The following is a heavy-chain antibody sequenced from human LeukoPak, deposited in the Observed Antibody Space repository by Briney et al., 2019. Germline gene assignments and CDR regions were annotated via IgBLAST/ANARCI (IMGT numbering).Heavy chain of an antibody. CDR3: ARRSSSYYYYYGMDV. CDR1: GYTFTSYG. D-gene: IGHD6-13*01. Sequence: GASVKVSCKASGYTFTSYGISWVRQAPGQGLEWMGWISAYNGNTNYAQKLQGRVTMTTDTSTSTAYMELSRLRSDDTAVYYCARRSSSYYYYYGMDVWGQGTTVTVSS. J-gene: IGHJ6*02. CDR2: ISAYNGNT. V-gene: IGHV1-18*01.